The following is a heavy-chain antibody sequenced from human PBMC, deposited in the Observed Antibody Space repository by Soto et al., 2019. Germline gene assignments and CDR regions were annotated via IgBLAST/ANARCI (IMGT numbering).Heavy chain of an antibody. CDR3: ARGEPTRAFDYYYYGMDV. V-gene: IGHV1-69*06. CDR2: IIPIFGTA. CDR1: GGTFSSYA. Sequence: GASVKVSCKASGGTFSSYAISWVRRAPGQGLEWMGGIIPIFGTANYAQKFQGRVTITAYKSTSTAYMELSSLRSEDTAVYYCARGEPTRAFDYYYYGMDVWGQGTTVTVSS. J-gene: IGHJ6*02. D-gene: IGHD1-26*01.